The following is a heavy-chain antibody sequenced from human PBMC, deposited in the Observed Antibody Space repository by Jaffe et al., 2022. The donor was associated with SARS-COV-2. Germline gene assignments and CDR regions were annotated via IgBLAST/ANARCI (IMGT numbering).Heavy chain of an antibody. CDR3: TRIPVFQFLGYFDY. CDR2: TCHSGYI. V-gene: IGHV4-59*01. Sequence: QVQLQESGPGLVKPSETLFLTCTVSGASISSDCWNWIRQPPGKGLEWIGYTCHSGYINYNPSLRGRVTVSLDTSNNGFSLKMTSVVAADTAVYYCTRIPVFQFLGYFDYWGQGIAVSVSS. D-gene: IGHD3-16*01. J-gene: IGHJ4*02. CDR1: GASISSDC.